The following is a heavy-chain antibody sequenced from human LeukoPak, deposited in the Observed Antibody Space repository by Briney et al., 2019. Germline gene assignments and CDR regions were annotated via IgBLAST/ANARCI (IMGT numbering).Heavy chain of an antibody. CDR1: GDSISSHR. CDR3: ARSYGDYITGAYAFDV. V-gene: IGHV4-59*11. J-gene: IGHJ3*01. CDR2: IHYSGST. Sequence: SETLSLTCTVSGDSISSHRWSWIRQPPGKGLEWIGYIHYSGSTNYSPSLKSRVTTSVDTSKNQFSLRLSSVTAADTAVYYCARSYGDYITGAYAFDVWGQGTMVTVSS. D-gene: IGHD4-17*01.